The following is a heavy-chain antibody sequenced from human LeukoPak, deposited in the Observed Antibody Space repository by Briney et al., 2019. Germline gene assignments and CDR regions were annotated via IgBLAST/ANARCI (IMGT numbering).Heavy chain of an antibody. J-gene: IGHJ6*03. CDR1: GGSISSSN. CDR3: AKDATAALGTVYMDV. V-gene: IGHV3-48*03. D-gene: IGHD6-13*01. Sequence: GTLSLTCAVSGGSISSSNWWSWVRQPPGKGLEWISHISNTGDIIHYADSVEGRFTISRDNAKKSLYLQMNSLRAEDTAVYYCAKDATAALGTVYMDVWGKGTTVTISS. CDR2: ISNTGDII.